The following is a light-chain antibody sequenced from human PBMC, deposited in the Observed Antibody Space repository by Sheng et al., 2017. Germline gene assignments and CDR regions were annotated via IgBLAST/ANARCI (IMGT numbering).Light chain of an antibody. CDR3: QQYNTHPLT. Sequence: IQLTQSPSSLSASVGDTVTVSCRASQGISNDLAWYQRKPGKPPKLLISDASSLEMGSPIRFSGSGXGTDFSLTINSLQPEDFATYDCQQYNTHPLTFGGGTRVEI. V-gene: IGKV1-13*02. J-gene: IGKJ4*01. CDR2: DAS. CDR1: QGISND.